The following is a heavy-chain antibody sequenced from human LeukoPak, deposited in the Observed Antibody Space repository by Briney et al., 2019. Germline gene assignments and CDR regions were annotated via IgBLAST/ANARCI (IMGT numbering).Heavy chain of an antibody. V-gene: IGHV3-48*01. J-gene: IGHJ6*02. CDR1: GFTFSSYS. CDR3: AKAASSSWPSYYYGMNV. D-gene: IGHD6-13*01. CDR2: ITASGTAM. Sequence: PGGSLRLSCAASGFTFSSYSMNWVRQAPGKGLEWVSHITASGTAMFYADSVKGRFTISKDNSKNTVYLQMGSLRVDDTAVYYCAKAASSSWPSYYYGMNVWGQGTTVTVSS.